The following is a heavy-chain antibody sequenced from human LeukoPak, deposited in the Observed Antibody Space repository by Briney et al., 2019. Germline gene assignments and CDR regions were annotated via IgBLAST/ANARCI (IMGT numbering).Heavy chain of an antibody. CDR3: AKYPSGTTVKNWFDP. Sequence: GGSLRLSCTASGFTFSSYAMSWVRQAPGKGLEWVSAIRGSGGSTYYADSVKGRFTISRDNSKNTLYLQMNSLRAEDTAVYYCAKYPSGTTVKNWFDPWGQGTLVTVSS. CDR2: IRGSGGST. D-gene: IGHD1-7*01. J-gene: IGHJ5*02. V-gene: IGHV3-23*01. CDR1: GFTFSSYA.